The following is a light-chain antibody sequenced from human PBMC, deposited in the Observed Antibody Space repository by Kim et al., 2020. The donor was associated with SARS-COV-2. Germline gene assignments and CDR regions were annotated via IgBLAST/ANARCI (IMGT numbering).Light chain of an antibody. J-gene: IGKJ2*01. Sequence: SPGGRATRSWRAGQGVRSNVAWCQQKPGQAPRVLIYGGSTRATGIPARVSGRGAGTEFTLTLSGLQAEDFAGYYCQEENNWAPYTLGKGTKLEI. CDR2: GGS. V-gene: IGKV3-15*01. CDR1: QGVRSN. CDR3: QEENNWAPYT.